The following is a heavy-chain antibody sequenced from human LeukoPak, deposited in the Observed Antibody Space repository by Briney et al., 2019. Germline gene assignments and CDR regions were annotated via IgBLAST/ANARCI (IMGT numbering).Heavy chain of an antibody. CDR2: IYPRDSDT. Sequence: GESLKISCKDSGYSSTTYWIAWVREIPGKGLEWMGIIYPRDSDTEYSPSFQGQVTISADRSISTAYLQWTSLKASDTATYYCATSPNYQYMDVWGKGTTVTVSS. CDR3: ATSPNYQYMDV. J-gene: IGHJ6*03. V-gene: IGHV5-51*03. CDR1: GYSSTTYW. D-gene: IGHD4/OR15-4a*01.